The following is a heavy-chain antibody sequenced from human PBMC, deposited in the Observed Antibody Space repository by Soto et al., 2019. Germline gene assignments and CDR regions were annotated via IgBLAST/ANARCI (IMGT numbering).Heavy chain of an antibody. D-gene: IGHD1-26*01. CDR1: GFTFSDYG. V-gene: IGHV3-23*01. J-gene: IGHJ5*02. Sequence: GGSLRLSCAASGFTFSDYGMSWVRQAPGKGLEWVSAISGSGSTFYADSVKGRFTISRDNSKNTVYLELNNLSAEDTAVYHCAKNQGVELVPLATVDWFDPWGQGSVVTVSS. CDR2: ISGSGST. CDR3: AKNQGVELVPLATVDWFDP.